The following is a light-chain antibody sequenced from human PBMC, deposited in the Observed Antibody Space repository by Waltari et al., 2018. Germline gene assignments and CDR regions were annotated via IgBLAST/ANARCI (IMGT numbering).Light chain of an antibody. V-gene: IGLV1-47*01. CDR1: RSNIGVNH. CDR2: RTD. Sequence: QSVLTQSTSASGTPGQTVIISCSGARSNIGVNHVYWYRQVAGLAPNLLIYRTDRRPSGVPERFSGSKSGTSSSLAISGLRSEDEGDYYCAVWDDNLSVPAFGGGTKLTVL. CDR3: AVWDDNLSVPA. J-gene: IGLJ3*02.